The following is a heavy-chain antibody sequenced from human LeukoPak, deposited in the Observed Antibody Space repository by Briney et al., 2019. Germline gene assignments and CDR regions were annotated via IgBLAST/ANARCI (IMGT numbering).Heavy chain of an antibody. CDR1: GGSISSGGYY. CDR3: ARAGYVGVYFDY. J-gene: IGHJ4*02. D-gene: IGHD5-12*01. CDR2: IYYSGST. Sequence: PSETLSLTCTDSGGSISSGGYYWSWIRQHPGKGLEWIGYIYYSGSTYYNPSLKSRVTISVDTSKNQFSLKLSSVTAADTAVYYCARAGYVGVYFDYWGQGTLVTVSS. V-gene: IGHV4-31*03.